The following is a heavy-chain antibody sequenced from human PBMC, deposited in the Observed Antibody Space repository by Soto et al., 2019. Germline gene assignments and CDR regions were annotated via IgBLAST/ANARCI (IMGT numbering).Heavy chain of an antibody. CDR1: GYTFTNYA. Sequence: VQLLQSGGEVRKPGASVKVSCKTSGYTFTNYAINWVRQAPGQGLQWMGWISAYSGDTKYAQRFQDRLTVTTDPSTNTAYMELRSLRSDDTAVYYCARDGRAFSIFGEAMDVWGQGTTVTVSS. CDR3: ARDGRAFSIFGEAMDV. J-gene: IGHJ6*02. D-gene: IGHD3-3*01. CDR2: ISAYSGDT. V-gene: IGHV1-18*01.